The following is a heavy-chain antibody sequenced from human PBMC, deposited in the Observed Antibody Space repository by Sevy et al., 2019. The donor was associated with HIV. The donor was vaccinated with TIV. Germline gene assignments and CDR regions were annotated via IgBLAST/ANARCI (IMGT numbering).Heavy chain of an antibody. Sequence: ASVKVSCKASGYTFTSYGISWVRQAPGQGLEWMGWISAYNGNTNYAQKLQGRVTMTTDTSTSTAYMELRSLRSDDTAVYYCAREIATVTTNWFDPWGQVTLVTVSS. CDR2: ISAYNGNT. D-gene: IGHD4-17*01. CDR3: AREIATVTTNWFDP. CDR1: GYTFTSYG. J-gene: IGHJ5*02. V-gene: IGHV1-18*01.